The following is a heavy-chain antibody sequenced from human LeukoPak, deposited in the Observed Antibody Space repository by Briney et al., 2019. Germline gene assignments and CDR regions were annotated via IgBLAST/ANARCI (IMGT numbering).Heavy chain of an antibody. J-gene: IGHJ4*02. V-gene: IGHV2-70*13. Sequence: QTLSLTCTFSGFSLSTSGMCINWIRQPPGKALEWLALIDGDDDANYSTSLKTRLTISKDTSKNQVVLTMTNMDPVDTATYYCARLHYSSAWGPSNFDYWGQGILVTVSS. D-gene: IGHD6-25*01. CDR2: IDGDDDA. CDR1: GFSLSTSGMC. CDR3: ARLHYSSAWGPSNFDY.